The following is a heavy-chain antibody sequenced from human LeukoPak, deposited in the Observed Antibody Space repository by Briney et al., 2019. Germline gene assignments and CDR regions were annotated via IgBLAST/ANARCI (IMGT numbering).Heavy chain of an antibody. CDR2: INPSGSST. Sequence: ASVKVCCKASGYTFTSYAMNWVRQAPGQGLEWMGLINPSGSSTLYAEKFRGRIIMTRDMSTATDYMELSSLRSEDTAVYYCARDNSIADRGWWFDPWGQGTLVTVSS. J-gene: IGHJ5*02. D-gene: IGHD4-23*01. V-gene: IGHV1-46*01. CDR1: GYTFTSYA. CDR3: ARDNSIADRGWWFDP.